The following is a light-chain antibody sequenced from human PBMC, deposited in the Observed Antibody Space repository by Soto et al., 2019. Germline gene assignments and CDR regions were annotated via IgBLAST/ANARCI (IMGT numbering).Light chain of an antibody. V-gene: IGKV1-5*03. CDR1: QSISSW. J-gene: IGKJ4*01. CDR2: KAS. Sequence: DIQMTQSPSTLSASVGYIVTITCRASQSISSWLAWYQQKPGKAPKLLIYKASSLESGVPSRFSGSGSGTEFTLTISNLQPEDVATYYCQKHNAAPLTFGGGTKVDIK. CDR3: QKHNAAPLT.